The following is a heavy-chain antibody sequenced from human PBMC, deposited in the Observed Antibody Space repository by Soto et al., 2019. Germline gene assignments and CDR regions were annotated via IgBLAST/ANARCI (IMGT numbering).Heavy chain of an antibody. Sequence: PSETLSLTCTVSGGSITKGYYYWTWIRQPPGKGLEWIGYIHYSGDTYYNPSLRGRVTITEDAAKNQFSLTLSSVTTADTAFYYCATGHDLRRGNPYTHGHYFDRWGQGSLVTVSS. J-gene: IGHJ4*02. CDR1: GGSITKGYYY. V-gene: IGHV4-30-4*01. CDR3: ATGHDLRRGNPYTHGHYFDR. CDR2: IHYSGDT. D-gene: IGHD3-3*01.